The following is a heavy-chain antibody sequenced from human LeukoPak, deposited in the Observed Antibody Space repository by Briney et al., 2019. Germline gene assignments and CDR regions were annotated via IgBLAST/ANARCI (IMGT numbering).Heavy chain of an antibody. CDR1: GFTFDDYA. CDR2: ISWDGGST. Sequence: GGSLRLSCAASGFTFDDYAMHWVRQAPGKGLEWVSLISWDGGSTYYADSVKGRFTISRDNSKNSLYLQMDSLRAEDTALYYCAKDKGGGYYYDSSLDYWGQGTLVTVSS. V-gene: IGHV3-43D*03. D-gene: IGHD3-22*01. J-gene: IGHJ4*02. CDR3: AKDKGGGYYYDSSLDY.